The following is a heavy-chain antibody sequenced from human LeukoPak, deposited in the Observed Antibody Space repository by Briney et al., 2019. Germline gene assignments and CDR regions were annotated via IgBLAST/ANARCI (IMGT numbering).Heavy chain of an antibody. D-gene: IGHD2-15*01. V-gene: IGHV3-30*04. CDR3: ARDPAKGAATYFDY. J-gene: IGHJ4*02. CDR1: GFPFSNYA. CDR2: ISFAGGKI. Sequence: GGSLRLSCTASGFPFSNYAMNWVRQTPGKGLEWVALISFAGGKIYYADSVKGRFTISRDNTKNTLFLQMNSLTVEDTAVYYCARDPAKGAATYFDYWGQGTLVTVSS.